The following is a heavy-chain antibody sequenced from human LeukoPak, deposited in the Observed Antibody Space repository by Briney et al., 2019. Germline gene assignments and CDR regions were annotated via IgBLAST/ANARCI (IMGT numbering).Heavy chain of an antibody. CDR3: ARVGVAAGFDY. CDR2: IYYSGST. D-gene: IGHD6-13*01. CDR1: GGSISSGDYY. J-gene: IGHJ4*02. V-gene: IGHV4-30-4*08. Sequence: SETLSLTCTVSGGSISSGDYYWSWIRQPPGKGLEWIGYIYYSGSTYYNPSLKSRVTISLDMSKNRFSLDLSSVTAADTAFYYCARVGVAAGFDYWGQGTLVTVSS.